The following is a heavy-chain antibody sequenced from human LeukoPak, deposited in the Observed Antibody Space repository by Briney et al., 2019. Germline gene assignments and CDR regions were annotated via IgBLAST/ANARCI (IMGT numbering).Heavy chain of an antibody. Sequence: SGGSLRLSCAASGFTFTTYSMNWVRQAPGKGLEWVSGISSGSSYISYADSVKGRLTISRDNAKNSLYLQMNSLSAEDTAVYYCARVGSSGSSLDYWGQGTLVTVSS. V-gene: IGHV3-21*06. CDR1: GFTFTTYS. D-gene: IGHD6-19*01. CDR2: ISSGSSYI. J-gene: IGHJ4*02. CDR3: ARVGSSGSSLDY.